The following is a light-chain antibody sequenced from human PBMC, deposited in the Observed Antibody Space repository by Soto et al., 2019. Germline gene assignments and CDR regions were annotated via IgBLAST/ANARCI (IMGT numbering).Light chain of an antibody. CDR1: SYNIGNNY. V-gene: IGLV1-51*01. J-gene: IGLJ2*01. Sequence: QSVLTKPPSVSAAPGQKVTISCSGSSYNIGNNYVSWYQHLPGTAPKLLIYDNNKRPSGIPDRFSGSKSGTSATLGITGLQTGDEADYYCGTWDSSLSVVVFGGGTQLTV. CDR3: GTWDSSLSVVV. CDR2: DNN.